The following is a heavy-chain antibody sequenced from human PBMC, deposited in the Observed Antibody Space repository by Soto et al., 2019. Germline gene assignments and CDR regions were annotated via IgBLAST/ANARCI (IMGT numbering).Heavy chain of an antibody. V-gene: IGHV5-51*01. Sequence: PXEFLKIWFKGSGYSFTSYWIGWVRQIPGKGLEWMGIIYPGDSDTRYSPSFQGQVTISADKSISTAYLQWSSLKASDTAMYYCARPPAHSSGWSDYWGQGTLVTVSS. CDR1: GYSFTSYW. D-gene: IGHD6-19*01. CDR3: ARPPAHSSGWSDY. J-gene: IGHJ4*02. CDR2: IYPGDSDT.